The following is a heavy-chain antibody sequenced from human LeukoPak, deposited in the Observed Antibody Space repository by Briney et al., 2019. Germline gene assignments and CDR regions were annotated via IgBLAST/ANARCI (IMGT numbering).Heavy chain of an antibody. J-gene: IGHJ3*02. CDR2: ISSSSSYI. Sequence: GGSLRVSCAASGFTFSSYSMNWVRQAPGKGLEWVSSISSSSSYIYYADSVKGRFTISRDNAKNSLYLQMNSLRAEDTAVYYCAKKGIAAGGYVFDIWAKGQWSPSLQ. D-gene: IGHD6-13*01. V-gene: IGHV3-21*01. CDR3: AKKGIAAGGYVFDI. CDR1: GFTFSSYS.